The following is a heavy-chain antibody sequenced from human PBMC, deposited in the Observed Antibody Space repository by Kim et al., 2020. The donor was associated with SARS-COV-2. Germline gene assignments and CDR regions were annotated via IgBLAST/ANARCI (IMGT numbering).Heavy chain of an antibody. J-gene: IGHJ4*02. V-gene: IGHV3-33*06. Sequence: GGSLRLSCAASGFTFSSYGMHWVRQAPGKGLEWVAVIWYDGSNKYYADSVKGRFTISRDNSKNTLYLQMNSLRAEDTAVYYCAKGNYGDYDLRGLSSGDYFDYWGQGTLVTVSS. CDR2: IWYDGSNK. CDR1: GFTFSSYG. D-gene: IGHD4-17*01. CDR3: AKGNYGDYDLRGLSSGDYFDY.